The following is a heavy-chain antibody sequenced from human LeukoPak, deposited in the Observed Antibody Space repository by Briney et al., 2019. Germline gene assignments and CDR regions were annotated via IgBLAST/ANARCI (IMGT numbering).Heavy chain of an antibody. CDR3: AKPYTSGWYYFDS. V-gene: IGHV3-53*01. J-gene: IGHJ4*02. Sequence: PGGSLRLSCAASGFSVSNNYVTWVRQPPGKGLEWVSVIYSNGSTYYADSVKGRFTISRDNSKNTLYLQMNSLRAEDTAIYYCAKPYTSGWYYFDSWGQGTLVTVSS. CDR1: GFSVSNNY. D-gene: IGHD6-19*01. CDR2: IYSNGST.